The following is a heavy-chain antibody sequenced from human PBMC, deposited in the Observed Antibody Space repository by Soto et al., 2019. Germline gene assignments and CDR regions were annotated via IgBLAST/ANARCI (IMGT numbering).Heavy chain of an antibody. CDR2: IYYSGST. Sequence: SETLSLTCTVSGDSISSGDYYWSWIRQPPGKGLEWIGYIYYSGSTYYNPSLKSRVTISVDTSKNQFSLKLSSVTAADTAVYYCRAGSYRRCYFDYWGQGTLVTVSS. J-gene: IGHJ4*02. CDR1: GDSISSGDYY. CDR3: RAGSYRRCYFDY. D-gene: IGHD3-16*02. V-gene: IGHV4-30-4*01.